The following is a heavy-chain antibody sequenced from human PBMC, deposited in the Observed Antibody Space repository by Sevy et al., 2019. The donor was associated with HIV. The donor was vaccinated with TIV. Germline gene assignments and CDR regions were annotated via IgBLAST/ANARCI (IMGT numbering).Heavy chain of an antibody. Sequence: GGSLRLSCAASGFTFSTYWMHWVRQVPGKGLVWVSRINSDGSNTNYADSVKGQFTTSRDNAKNTVYLQMNSLRADDTALYFCGREMISMVPGVPDAFDIWGHGTMVTVSS. CDR2: INSDGSNT. CDR1: GFTFSTYW. J-gene: IGHJ3*02. V-gene: IGHV3-74*01. CDR3: GREMISMVPGVPDAFDI. D-gene: IGHD3-10*01.